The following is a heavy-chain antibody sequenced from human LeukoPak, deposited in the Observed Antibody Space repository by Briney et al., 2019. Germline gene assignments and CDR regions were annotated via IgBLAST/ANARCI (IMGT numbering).Heavy chain of an antibody. Sequence: ASVKVSCKASGYTFTSYGISWVRQAPGQGLEWMGWISAYNGNTNYAQKLQGRVTMTTDTSTSTAYMELRSLRSDDTAVYYCARDYPIPMITFGGVIVSFDYWGQGTLLTVSS. CDR1: GYTFTSYG. CDR3: ARDYPIPMITFGGVIVSFDY. D-gene: IGHD3-16*02. V-gene: IGHV1-18*01. J-gene: IGHJ4*02. CDR2: ISAYNGNT.